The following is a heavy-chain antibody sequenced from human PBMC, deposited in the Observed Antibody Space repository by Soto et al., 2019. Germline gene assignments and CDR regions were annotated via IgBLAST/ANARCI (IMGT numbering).Heavy chain of an antibody. CDR1: GFTFSSYW. D-gene: IGHD3-10*01. CDR3: ARDYYGSGSYPSGFDY. V-gene: IGHV3-7*01. CDR2: IKQDGSEK. J-gene: IGHJ4*02. Sequence: EVQLVESGGGLVQPGGSLRLSCAASGFTFSSYWMSWVRQAPGKRLEWVANIKQDGSEKYYVDSVKGRFTISRDNAKNSLYLQMNSLRAEDTAVYYCARDYYGSGSYPSGFDYWGQGTLVTVSS.